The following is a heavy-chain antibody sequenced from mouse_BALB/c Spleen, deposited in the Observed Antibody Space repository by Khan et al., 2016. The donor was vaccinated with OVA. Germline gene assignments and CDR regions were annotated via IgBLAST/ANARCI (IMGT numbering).Heavy chain of an antibody. CDR3: ARSSDDWYFDG. Sequence: QIQLVQSGPELKKPGETVKISCKASGYTFTNYGMNWVKQAPGKGLKWMCWLNTYSGEPTYADDFKGRSAFSLETSASTAYSLITNLKIEDTVTYFCARSSDDWYFDGRGEGTTGTVSS. J-gene: IGHJ1*01. V-gene: IGHV9-3-1*01. CDR1: GYTFTNYG. CDR2: LNTYSGEP.